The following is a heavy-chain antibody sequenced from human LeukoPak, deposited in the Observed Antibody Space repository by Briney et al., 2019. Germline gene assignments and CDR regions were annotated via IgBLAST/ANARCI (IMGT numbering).Heavy chain of an antibody. CDR3: ARGARGSGTASDY. V-gene: IGHV3-9*01. CDR2: ISWNSGSI. Sequence: GGSLRLSCAASGFIFDDYAMHWVRQAPGKGLEWVSGISWNSGSIGYADSVKGRFTISRDNARNTLHLQMNSLRAEDTAVYYCARGARGSGTASDYWGQGTLVTVSS. CDR1: GFIFDDYA. J-gene: IGHJ4*02. D-gene: IGHD3-10*01.